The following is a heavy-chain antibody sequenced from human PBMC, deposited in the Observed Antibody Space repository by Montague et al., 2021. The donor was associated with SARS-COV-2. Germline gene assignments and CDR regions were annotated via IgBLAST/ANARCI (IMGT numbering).Heavy chain of an antibody. J-gene: IGHJ4*02. Sequence: SETLSLTCVVSGDSISTYNWWTWVRLPPGKGLEWVGGIYHTGSTKYKPSLKSRVSMSVDTSWNQFSLRLTSVTAADTAIYYCARKGSGRSDLAYWGQGTLVTVSS. CDR1: GDSISTYNW. D-gene: IGHD1-26*01. CDR3: ARKGSGRSDLAY. CDR2: IYHTGST. V-gene: IGHV4-4*02.